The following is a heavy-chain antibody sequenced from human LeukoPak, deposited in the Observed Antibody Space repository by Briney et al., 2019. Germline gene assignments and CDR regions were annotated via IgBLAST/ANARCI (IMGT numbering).Heavy chain of an antibody. Sequence: GGSLRLSCAASGFTFSSYAMSWVRQAPGKGLEWVSAISGSGGSTYYADSVKGRFTISRDNSKNTLYLQMNSLRAEDTAVYYCAKSLAGITIFGVVRFTPRFDYWGQGTLVTVSS. D-gene: IGHD3-3*01. CDR3: AKSLAGITIFGVVRFTPRFDY. CDR1: GFTFSSYA. J-gene: IGHJ4*02. CDR2: ISGSGGST. V-gene: IGHV3-23*01.